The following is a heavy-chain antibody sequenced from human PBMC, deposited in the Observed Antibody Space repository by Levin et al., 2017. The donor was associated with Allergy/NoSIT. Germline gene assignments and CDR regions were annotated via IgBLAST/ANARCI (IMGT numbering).Heavy chain of an antibody. V-gene: IGHV3-7*01. CDR2: IKQDGSEK. CDR3: AKYYDFALDV. CDR1: GFTFSTYW. Sequence: GGSLRLSCLASGFTFSTYWMSWVRKAPGKGLEWLANIKQDGSEKNYVDSVKGRFTISRDNAKNSLYLQINTLRAEDTAVYYCAKYYDFALDVWGQGTTVTVSS. J-gene: IGHJ6*02.